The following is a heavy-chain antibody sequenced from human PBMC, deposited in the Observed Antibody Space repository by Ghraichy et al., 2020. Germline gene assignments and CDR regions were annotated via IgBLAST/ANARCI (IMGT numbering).Heavy chain of an antibody. V-gene: IGHV3-64D*06. J-gene: IGHJ4*02. CDR1: GFTFSSYA. CDR3: VKGRGYSYSEGIDY. Sequence: VGSLRLSCSASGFTFSSYAMHWVRQAPGKGLEYVSAISSNGGSTYYADSVKGRFTISRDNSKNTLYLQMSSLRAEDTAVYYCVKGRGYSYSEGIDYWGQGTLVTVSS. CDR2: ISSNGGST. D-gene: IGHD5-18*01.